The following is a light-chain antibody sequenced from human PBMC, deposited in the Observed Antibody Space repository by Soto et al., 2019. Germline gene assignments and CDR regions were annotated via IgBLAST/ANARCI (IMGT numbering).Light chain of an antibody. CDR1: QSVSSN. J-gene: IGKJ1*01. CDR3: QQYKNWPRT. CDR2: AAS. V-gene: IGKV3-15*01. Sequence: EIVMTQSPVTLSVSPGERATLSCRAGQSVSSNLAWYQQRPGQSPRLLIYAASTRATGIPARFSGSGSGTEFTLTISSLQSEDFAVYYCQQYKNWPRTFGQGTKVDIK.